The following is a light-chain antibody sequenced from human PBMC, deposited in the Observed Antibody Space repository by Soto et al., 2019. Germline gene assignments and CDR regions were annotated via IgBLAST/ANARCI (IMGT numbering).Light chain of an antibody. Sequence: EIVMTQSPATLSVSPGEGATLSCRASQSVSNKLAWYQQKPGQPPRLLIYGASSRATAIPDRFSGSGSGTDFTLTISRLEPEDFAVYYCHHYGSSLGTFAQGTKVDIK. CDR3: HHYGSSLGT. J-gene: IGKJ1*01. CDR2: GAS. CDR1: QSVSNK. V-gene: IGKV3-20*01.